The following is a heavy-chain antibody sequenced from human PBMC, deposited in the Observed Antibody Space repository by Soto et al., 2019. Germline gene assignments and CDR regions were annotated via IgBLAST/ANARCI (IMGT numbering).Heavy chain of an antibody. J-gene: IGHJ6*02. CDR3: ARSQGSSTSLEIYYYYYYGMDV. Sequence: QVQLVQSGAEVKKPGSSVKVSCKASGGTFSSYAINWVRQAPGQGLEWMGGSIPISGTANYAQKFQGRVTITADESTSTAYMELRSLRSEDTAVYYCARSQGSSTSLEIYYYYYYGMDVWGQGTTVTVSS. D-gene: IGHD2-2*01. CDR2: SIPISGTA. CDR1: GGTFSSYA. V-gene: IGHV1-69*01.